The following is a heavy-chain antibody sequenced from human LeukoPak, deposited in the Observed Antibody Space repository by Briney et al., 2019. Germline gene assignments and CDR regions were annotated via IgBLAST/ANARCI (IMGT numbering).Heavy chain of an antibody. CDR1: GGTFSSYA. J-gene: IGHJ4*02. D-gene: IGHD2-15*01. Sequence: GASVKVSCKASGGTFSSYAISWVRQAPGQGLEWMGGIIPIFGTANYAQKFQGRVTITANESTSTAYMELSSLRPEDTAVYYCARDPGYCSGGSCYSYFDYWGQGTLVTVSS. CDR2: IIPIFGTA. CDR3: ARDPGYCSGGSCYSYFDY. V-gene: IGHV1-69*13.